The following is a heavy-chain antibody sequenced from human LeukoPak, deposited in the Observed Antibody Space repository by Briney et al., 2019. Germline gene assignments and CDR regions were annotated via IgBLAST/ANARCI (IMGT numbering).Heavy chain of an antibody. CDR3: TRDRITGTARY. V-gene: IGHV3-49*03. CDR1: VFTFGDYS. CDR2: IRSKAYGGTT. Sequence: GGSLRLSCTASVFTFGDYSMSWFRQAPGKGLEWVGFIRSKAYGGTTEYAASVKGRFTISRDDSKSIAYLQMNSLKTEDTAVYYCTRDRITGTARYWGQGTLVTVSS. J-gene: IGHJ4*02. D-gene: IGHD1-7*01.